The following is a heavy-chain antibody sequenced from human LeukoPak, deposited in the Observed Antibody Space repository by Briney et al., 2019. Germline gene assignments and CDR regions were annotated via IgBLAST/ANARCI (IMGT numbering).Heavy chain of an antibody. Sequence: GGSLRLSCAASGFTFGTYAMSWVRRAPGKGVEWVSGISGGGGSTYYADSVKGRFTISRDTSKNTLYLEVNSLRVEDTAVYYCAKDYIGSYSTFDYWGQGTLVTVSS. CDR3: AKDYIGSYSTFDY. CDR1: GFTFGTYA. D-gene: IGHD1-26*01. CDR2: ISGGGGST. J-gene: IGHJ4*02. V-gene: IGHV3-23*01.